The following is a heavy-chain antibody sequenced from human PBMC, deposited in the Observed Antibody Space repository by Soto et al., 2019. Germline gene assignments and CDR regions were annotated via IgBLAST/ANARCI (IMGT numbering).Heavy chain of an antibody. CDR1: GYTFTSYD. D-gene: IGHD3-10*01. Sequence: ASVKVSCKASGYTFTSYDINWVRQATGQGLEWMGWMNPNSGNTGYAQKFQGRVTMTRNTSISTAYMELSSLRSEDTAVYYCARGWGEGLLWFGAHLFYMDAWGKGTTVTVSS. J-gene: IGHJ6*03. CDR3: ARGWGEGLLWFGAHLFYMDA. V-gene: IGHV1-8*01. CDR2: MNPNSGNT.